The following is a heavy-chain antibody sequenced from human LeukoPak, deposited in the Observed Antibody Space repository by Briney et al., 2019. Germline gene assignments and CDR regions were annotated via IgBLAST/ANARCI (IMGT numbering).Heavy chain of an antibody. Sequence: GASVKVSCKASGYTFTSYDINWVRQATGQGLEWMGRMNPNSANTGYTQKFQGRVTFTRDTSISTAYMELSSLRSEDTAVYFCARATVVAGYCTTTRCYKPFDIWGQGTMVTVSS. CDR1: GYTFTSYD. CDR3: ARATVVAGYCTTTRCYKPFDI. CDR2: MNPNSANT. V-gene: IGHV1-8*01. J-gene: IGHJ3*02. D-gene: IGHD2-2*02.